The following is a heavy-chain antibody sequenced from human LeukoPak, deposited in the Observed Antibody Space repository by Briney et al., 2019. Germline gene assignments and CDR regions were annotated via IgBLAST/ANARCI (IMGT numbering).Heavy chain of an antibody. CDR2: INPSGGST. CDR1: GYTFTSYY. CDR3: ARDGSSLTGWFDP. D-gene: IGHD6-13*01. Sequence: GASVTVSCKASGYTFTSYYMHWVRHAPGQGLEWMGIINPSGGSTSYAQKFQGRVTMTRDTSTSTVYMELSSLRSEDTAVYYCARDGSSLTGWFDPWGQGTLVTVSS. V-gene: IGHV1-46*01. J-gene: IGHJ5*02.